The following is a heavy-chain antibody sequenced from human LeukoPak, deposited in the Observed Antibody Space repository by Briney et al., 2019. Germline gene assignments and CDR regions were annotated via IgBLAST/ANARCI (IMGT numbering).Heavy chain of an antibody. V-gene: IGHV1-69*05. CDR1: GGTFSSYA. D-gene: IGHD6-13*01. J-gene: IGHJ5*02. CDR2: IIPIFGTA. CDR3: ARTYSSSWYNWFDP. Sequence: ASVKVSFKASGGTFSSYAISWVRQAPGQGLEWMGGIIPIFGTANYTQKFQGRVTITTDESTSTAYMELSSLRSEDTAVYYCARTYSSSWYNWFDPWGQGTLVTVSS.